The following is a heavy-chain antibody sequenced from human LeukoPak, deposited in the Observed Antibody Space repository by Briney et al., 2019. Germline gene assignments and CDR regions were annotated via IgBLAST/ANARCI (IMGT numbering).Heavy chain of an antibody. CDR2: LYSDGST. CDR1: GFSVSSNY. V-gene: IGHV3-53*01. CDR3: ARETSAY. Sequence: GGSLRLSCAASGFSVSSNYMSWVRQAPGKGLEWISVLYSDGSTNYADSVKGRFTTSRDDSKNTLYLQMNSLRAEDTAVYFCARETSAYWGQGTLVTVSS. J-gene: IGHJ4*02.